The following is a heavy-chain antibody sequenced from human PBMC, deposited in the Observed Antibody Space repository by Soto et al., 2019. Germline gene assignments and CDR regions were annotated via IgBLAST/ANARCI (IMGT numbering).Heavy chain of an antibody. D-gene: IGHD7-27*01. CDR1: GGSFSGYY. J-gene: IGHJ4*02. V-gene: IGHV4-34*01. Sequence: QVQLQQWGAGLLKPSETLSLTCAVSGGSFSGYYWNWIRQPPGKGLEWIGEINHSGSTNYNPSLKSRVTLSLDTSKNQFSLKLSSVTAADTAVYYCARGWGRIFDYWGQGTLVTVSS. CDR3: ARGWGRIFDY. CDR2: INHSGST.